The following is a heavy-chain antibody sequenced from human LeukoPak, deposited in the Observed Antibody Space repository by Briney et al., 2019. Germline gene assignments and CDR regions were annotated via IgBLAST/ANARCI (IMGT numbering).Heavy chain of an antibody. CDR3: ARAGVTTYYYGMDV. CDR2: IYYSGST. D-gene: IGHD4-17*01. J-gene: IGHJ6*02. Sequence: SETLSLTCTVSGGSISSGGYYWSWIRQHPGKGLEWIGYIYYSGSTYYNPSFKSRVTISVDTSKNQFSLKLSSVTAADTAVYYCARAGVTTYYYGMDVWGQGTTVTVSS. CDR1: GGSISSGGYY. V-gene: IGHV4-31*03.